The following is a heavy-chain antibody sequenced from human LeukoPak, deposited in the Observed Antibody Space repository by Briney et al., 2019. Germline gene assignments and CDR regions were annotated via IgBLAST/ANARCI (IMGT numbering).Heavy chain of an antibody. J-gene: IGHJ4*02. CDR3: ARGGGDY. V-gene: IGHV3-7*01. Sequence: PGGSLRLSCIASGFSFSDFWMSWVRQAPGQGLEWVANIKLDGSEKYYVDSVKGRFTISRDNAENSLYLQMNSLRAEDTAVYYCARGGGDYWGRGTPVTVSS. CDR2: IKLDGSEK. CDR1: GFSFSDFW. D-gene: IGHD3-3*01.